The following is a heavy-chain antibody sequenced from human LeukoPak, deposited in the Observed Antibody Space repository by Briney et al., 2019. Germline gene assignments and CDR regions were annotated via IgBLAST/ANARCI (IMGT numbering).Heavy chain of an antibody. D-gene: IGHD5-18*01. Sequence: PGGSLRLSCAASGFTFSSYAMHWVRQAPGKGLEWVAVISYDGSNKYYADSVKGRFTISRDNSKNTLYLQMNSLRAEDTAVYYCAKDLERVDTAMVLDYWGQGTLVTVSS. CDR2: ISYDGSNK. J-gene: IGHJ4*02. CDR3: AKDLERVDTAMVLDY. CDR1: GFTFSSYA. V-gene: IGHV3-30-3*01.